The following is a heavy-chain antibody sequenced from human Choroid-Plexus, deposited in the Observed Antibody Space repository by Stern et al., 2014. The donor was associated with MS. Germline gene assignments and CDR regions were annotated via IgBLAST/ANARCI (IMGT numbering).Heavy chain of an antibody. D-gene: IGHD2/OR15-2a*01. CDR1: GFTLGSCA. CDR3: AKDRQYLTYFFDH. Sequence: VQLLESGGGVVQPGRPLRLSCVASGFTLGSCAMHWVRQAPGKGLEWVAGVSYDGSNNDYADSVKGRFTISRDNSQNTLYMPMSSLRPEDTAVYYCAKDRQYLTYFFDHWGQGSLVTVSS. J-gene: IGHJ5*02. CDR2: VSYDGSNN. V-gene: IGHV3-30*18.